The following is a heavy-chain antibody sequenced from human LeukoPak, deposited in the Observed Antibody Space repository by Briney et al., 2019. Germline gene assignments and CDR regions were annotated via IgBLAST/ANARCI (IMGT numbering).Heavy chain of an antibody. CDR3: ARGVNSQGTAMVLFDS. V-gene: IGHV1-8*01. CDR1: GYSFTSYD. CDR2: MNPNSGNT. Sequence: ASAKVSCKASGYSFTSYDIHWVRQATGQGLEWMGWMNPNSGNTGYPQKFQGRVTMSRNTSISTAFMELSSLTSEDTAVYYCARGVNSQGTAMVLFDSWGQGSLVTVSA. D-gene: IGHD5-18*01. J-gene: IGHJ4*02.